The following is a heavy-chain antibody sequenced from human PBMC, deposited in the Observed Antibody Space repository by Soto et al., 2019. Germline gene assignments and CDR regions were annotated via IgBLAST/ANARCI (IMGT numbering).Heavy chain of an antibody. Sequence: SETLSLTCTVSGGSISSTNYYWGWIRQPPGKGLEWIGSIYYSGSTSYNPSLKSRVTISVDTSKNQLSLKLSSVTAADTAVYYCARVIISKYYFDYWGQGTQVTAPQ. CDR2: IYYSGST. D-gene: IGHD2-21*01. CDR1: GGSISSTNYY. J-gene: IGHJ4*02. CDR3: ARVIISKYYFDY. V-gene: IGHV4-39*01.